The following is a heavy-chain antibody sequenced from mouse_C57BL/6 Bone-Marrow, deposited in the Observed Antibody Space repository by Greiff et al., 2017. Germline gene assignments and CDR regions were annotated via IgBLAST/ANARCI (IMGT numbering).Heavy chain of an antibody. J-gene: IGHJ3*01. CDR2: ISSGSSTI. CDR1: GFTFSDYG. V-gene: IGHV5-17*01. CDR3: ARFAY. Sequence: EVHLVESGGGLVKPGGSLKLSCAASGFTFSDYGMHWVRQAPEKGLEWVAYISSGSSTIYYADTVKGRFTISRDNGKNTLFLQMTSLRSEDTAMYYCARFAYWGQGTLVTVSA.